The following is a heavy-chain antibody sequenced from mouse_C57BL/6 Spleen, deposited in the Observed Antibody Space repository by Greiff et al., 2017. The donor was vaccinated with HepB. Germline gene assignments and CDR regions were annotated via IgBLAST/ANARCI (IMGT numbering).Heavy chain of an antibody. CDR3: ANSYQRYVDS. V-gene: IGHV1-42*01. D-gene: IGHD2-12*01. J-gene: IGHJ2*01. CDR1: GYSFTGYY. Sequence: VQLQQSGPELVKPGASVKISCKASGYSFTGYYMNWVKQSPEKSLEWIGEINPSTGGTTYNQKFKAKATLTVDKSSSTAYMQLKSLTSEDSAVYYCANSYQRYVDSWGQGTTHTVSS. CDR2: INPSTGGT.